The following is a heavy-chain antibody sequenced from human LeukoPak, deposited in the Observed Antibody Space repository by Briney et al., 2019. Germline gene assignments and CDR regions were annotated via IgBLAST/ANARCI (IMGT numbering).Heavy chain of an antibody. D-gene: IGHD3-16*01. Sequence: GGSLRLSCSGFTFSSYWMSWVRQAPGRGLQWVANIKPDGSVKSYADSVKGRFTISGDNSKNSLYLQMNSLRAEDTAVYYCARGGGGGGGYFDYWGQGTLVTVSS. V-gene: IGHV3-7*04. CDR3: ARGGGGGGGYFDY. CDR1: GFTFSSYW. CDR2: IKPDGSVK. J-gene: IGHJ4*02.